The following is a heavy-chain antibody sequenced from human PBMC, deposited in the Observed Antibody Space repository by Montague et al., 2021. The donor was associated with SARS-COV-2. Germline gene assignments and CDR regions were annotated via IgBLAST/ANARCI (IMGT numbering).Heavy chain of an antibody. D-gene: IGHD6-19*01. CDR1: GFTFSSYG. J-gene: IGHJ2*01. V-gene: IGHV3-33*06. Sequence: SLRLYCAASGFTFSSYGMHWVRQAPGKGLEWVAVIWYDGSNKYYADSVKGRFTISRDNSKNTLYLQMNSPRAEDTAVYYCAKEIIEVAADWYFDLWGRGTLVTVSS. CDR2: IWYDGSNK. CDR3: AKEIIEVAADWYFDL.